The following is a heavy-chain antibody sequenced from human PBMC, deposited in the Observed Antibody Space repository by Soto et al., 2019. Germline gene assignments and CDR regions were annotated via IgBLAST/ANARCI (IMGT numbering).Heavy chain of an antibody. V-gene: IGHV1-69*13. Sequence: SVKVSCKASGGTFSSYAISWVRQAPGQRLEWMGGIIPIFGTANYAQKFQGRVTITADESTSTAYMELSSLRSEDTAVYYCARQYSSGRRMDVWAQGTTVTVSS. CDR1: GGTFSSYA. J-gene: IGHJ6*02. CDR3: ARQYSSGRRMDV. D-gene: IGHD6-19*01. CDR2: IIPIFGTA.